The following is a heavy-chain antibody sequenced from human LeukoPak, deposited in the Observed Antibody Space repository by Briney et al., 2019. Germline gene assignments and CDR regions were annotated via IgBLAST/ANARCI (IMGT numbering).Heavy chain of an antibody. CDR2: INPNSGGT. J-gene: IGHJ4*02. Sequence: ASVKVSCKPSGYTFTGYFLHWVRQAPGQGLEWMGWINPNSGGTNYAQKLQGRVTMTTDTPTSTAYMELRRLRSDDTAVYYCASDRAYCSGDCYSGHYGGEGTLVTVS. D-gene: IGHD2-21*02. CDR3: ASDRAYCSGDCYSGHY. CDR1: GYTFTGYF. V-gene: IGHV1-2*02.